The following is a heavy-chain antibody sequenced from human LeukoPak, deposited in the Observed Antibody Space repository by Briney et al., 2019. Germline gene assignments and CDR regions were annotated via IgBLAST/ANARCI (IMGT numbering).Heavy chain of an antibody. Sequence: ASVKVSCKASGYTLTSYYMHWVRQAPGQGLEWMGIINPSGGSTSYAQKFQGRVTMTRDTSTSTVYMELSSLRSEDTAVYYCARDIVDTAMVTTRCLDYWGQGTLVTVSS. CDR3: ARDIVDTAMVTTRCLDY. J-gene: IGHJ4*02. CDR1: GYTLTSYY. V-gene: IGHV1-46*01. CDR2: INPSGGST. D-gene: IGHD5-18*01.